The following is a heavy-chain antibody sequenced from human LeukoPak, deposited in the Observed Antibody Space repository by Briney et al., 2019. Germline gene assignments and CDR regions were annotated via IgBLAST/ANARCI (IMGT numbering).Heavy chain of an antibody. V-gene: IGHV1-18*01. CDR2: ISAYNGNT. Sequence: ASVKVSCKASGYTFISYGNSWVRQAPGQGLEWMGWISAYNGNTNYAQKFQGRVTMTTDTSTSTAYMELRSLRSDDTTVYYCARGEVGGSYGIAFDYWGQGTLVTVSS. CDR3: ARGEVGGSYGIAFDY. CDR1: GYTFISYG. D-gene: IGHD1-26*01. J-gene: IGHJ4*02.